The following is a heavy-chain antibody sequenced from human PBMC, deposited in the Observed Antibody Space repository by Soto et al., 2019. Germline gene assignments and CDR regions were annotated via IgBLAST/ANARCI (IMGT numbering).Heavy chain of an antibody. V-gene: IGHV4-4*07. Sequence: PSETLSLTCTVSGGSISGHDWSWIRQPSGKGLEWIGRIYTSGSTNYNPSLESRVTMSVDTSKNQFSLKLSYVTAADTAVYYCARDMSMENYYYGMDVWGQGTTVTVSS. D-gene: IGHD6-6*01. CDR3: ARDMSMENYYYGMDV. CDR1: GGSISGHD. CDR2: IYTSGST. J-gene: IGHJ6*02.